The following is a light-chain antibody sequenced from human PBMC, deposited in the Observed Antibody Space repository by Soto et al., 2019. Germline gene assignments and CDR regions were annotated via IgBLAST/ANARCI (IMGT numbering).Light chain of an antibody. CDR1: QSVSSY. V-gene: IGKV3-20*01. Sequence: IVCTQSPATLSFSPGERATPSRRASQSVSSYLAWYQQKPGQAPRLLIYGASSRATGIPDRFSGSGSGTDFTLTISRLEPEDFAVYYCQQYGSSPQTFGQGTKVDIK. CDR2: GAS. J-gene: IGKJ1*01. CDR3: QQYGSSPQT.